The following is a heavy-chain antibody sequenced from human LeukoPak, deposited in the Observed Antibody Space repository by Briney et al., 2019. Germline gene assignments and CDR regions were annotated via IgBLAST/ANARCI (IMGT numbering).Heavy chain of an antibody. Sequence: PSETLSLTCTVSGGSISSSSYYWGWIRQPSGKGLEWVGSIYYSGSTYYNPSLKSRVTISVDTSKNQFSLKLSSVTAADTAVYYCASYGGAFDIWGQGTMVTVPS. J-gene: IGHJ3*02. CDR1: GGSISSSSYY. V-gene: IGHV4-39*01. CDR3: ASYGGAFDI. CDR2: IYYSGST. D-gene: IGHD3-16*01.